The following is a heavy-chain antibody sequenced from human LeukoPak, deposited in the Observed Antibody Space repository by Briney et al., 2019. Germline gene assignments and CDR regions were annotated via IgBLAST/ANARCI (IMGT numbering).Heavy chain of an antibody. CDR2: ISGSDGST. V-gene: IGHV3-23*01. Sequence: GGTLRLSCAASGLTFSSYGMSWARHAPGKGLEWVLAISGSDGSTYYADSVKGQFTISRDNSKNTLYLEMNSLRAEDRAVYYCAKDPVVATILDWFDPWGQGTLVTVSS. D-gene: IGHD5-12*01. J-gene: IGHJ5*02. CDR1: GLTFSSYG. CDR3: AKDPVVATILDWFDP.